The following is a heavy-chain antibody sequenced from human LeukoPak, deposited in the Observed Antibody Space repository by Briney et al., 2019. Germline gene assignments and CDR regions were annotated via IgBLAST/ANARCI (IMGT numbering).Heavy chain of an antibody. D-gene: IGHD3-10*01. CDR3: ASNFCPRDSGSRAFDI. J-gene: IGHJ3*02. V-gene: IGHV1-69*13. CDR1: GGAFSSYA. Sequence: SVKLSCKASGGAFSSYAISWVRQAPGQGLELMGVFIPIFGTANYAQKFQGRVTITADESTSTAYMELSRLRSEDTAVYYCASNFCPRDSGSRAFDIWGQGTMVTVSS. CDR2: FIPIFGTA.